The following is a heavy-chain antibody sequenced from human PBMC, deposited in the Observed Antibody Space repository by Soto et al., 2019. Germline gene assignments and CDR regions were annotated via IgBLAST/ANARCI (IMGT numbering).Heavy chain of an antibody. J-gene: IGHJ4*02. D-gene: IGHD6-19*01. V-gene: IGHV3-30*03. Sequence: QVQLVESGGGVVQPGRSLRLSCAASGFTFSSYGMHWVRQAPGKGLEWVGVISYDGSNKYYADSVKGRFTISRDNSKNTLYLQMNSLRAEDTAVYYCAIYSSGWYPLDYWGQGTLVTVSS. CDR3: AIYSSGWYPLDY. CDR2: ISYDGSNK. CDR1: GFTFSSYG.